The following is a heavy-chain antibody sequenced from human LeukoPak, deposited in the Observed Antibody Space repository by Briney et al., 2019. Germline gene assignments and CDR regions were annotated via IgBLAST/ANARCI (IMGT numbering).Heavy chain of an antibody. CDR2: IHYSGST. V-gene: IGHV4-59*08. CDR1: GGSISSCY. J-gene: IGHJ4*02. Sequence: SETLSLTCTVSGGSISSCYWSWIRQPPGKGLEWIGNIHYSGSTNYNPSLKSRVTISVDTSKNQFSLKLSSVTAADTALYYCARQITVPGKTLFDSWGQGTLVTVSS. D-gene: IGHD6-19*01. CDR3: ARQITVPGKTLFDS.